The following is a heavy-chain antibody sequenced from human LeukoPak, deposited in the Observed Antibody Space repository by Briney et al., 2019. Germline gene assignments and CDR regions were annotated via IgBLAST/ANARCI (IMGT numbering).Heavy chain of an antibody. CDR1: GFTFSSYA. D-gene: IGHD6-19*01. Sequence: GGSLRLSCAASGFTFSSYAMSSVRQAPGKGLEWVSAISGSGGSTYYAESVKGRFTISRDNSKNTLYLQVNSLRAEDTAVYYCASPGIAVAGPDYWGQGTLVTVSS. CDR3: ASPGIAVAGPDY. V-gene: IGHV3-23*01. CDR2: ISGSGGST. J-gene: IGHJ4*02.